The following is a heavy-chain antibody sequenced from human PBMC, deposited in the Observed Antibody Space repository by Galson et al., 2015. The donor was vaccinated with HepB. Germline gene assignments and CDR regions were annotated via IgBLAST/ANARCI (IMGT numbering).Heavy chain of an antibody. CDR1: GFTFSSYG. CDR3: TRRTGISTTGSDS. V-gene: IGHV3-73*01. CDR2: IRSKTNNHAT. J-gene: IGHJ4*02. Sequence: SLRLSCAASGFTFSSYGMHWVRQASGKGLEWVGRIRSKTNNHATAYSVSVRGRFVLSRDDTKNTVYLQMNSLRVEDTAVYFCTRRTGISTTGSDSWGQGTLVTVSS. D-gene: IGHD1-1*01.